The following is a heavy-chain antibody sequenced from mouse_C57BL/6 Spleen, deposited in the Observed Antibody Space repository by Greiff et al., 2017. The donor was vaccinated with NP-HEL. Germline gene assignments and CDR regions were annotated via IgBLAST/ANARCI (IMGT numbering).Heavy chain of an antibody. CDR1: GFTFSDYG. CDR2: ISSGSSTI. J-gene: IGHJ1*03. CDR3: ARWGADYYGSSYVDWYFDD. V-gene: IGHV5-17*01. D-gene: IGHD1-1*01. Sequence: EVKVVESGGGLVKPGGSLKLSCAASGFTFSDYGMHWVRQAPEKGLEWVAYISSGSSTIYYADTVKGRFTISRDNAKTTLFLQMTSLRSEDTAMYYCARWGADYYGSSYVDWYFDDWGTGTTVTVSS.